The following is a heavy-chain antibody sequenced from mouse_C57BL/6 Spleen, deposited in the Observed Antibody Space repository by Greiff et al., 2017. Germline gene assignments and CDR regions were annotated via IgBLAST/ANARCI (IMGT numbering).Heavy chain of an antibody. CDR2: ISSGGDYI. CDR3: TRDEYYGSSGYFDV. V-gene: IGHV5-9-1*02. Sequence: EVKLVESGEGLVKPGGSLKLSCAASGFTFSSYAMSWVRQTPEKRLEWVAYISSGGDYIYYADTVKGRFTISSDTSRNTLYLQMSSLKSKDTAMYYCTRDEYYGSSGYFDVWGTGTTVTVSS. J-gene: IGHJ1*03. CDR1: GFTFSSYA. D-gene: IGHD1-1*01.